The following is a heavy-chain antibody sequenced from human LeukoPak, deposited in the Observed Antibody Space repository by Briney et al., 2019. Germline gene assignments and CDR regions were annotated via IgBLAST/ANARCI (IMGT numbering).Heavy chain of an antibody. CDR3: ARGDAYYYDSSGYRDI. J-gene: IGHJ3*02. Sequence: SVKVSCKASGGTFSSYAISSVRQAPGQGLEWMGRIIPILGIANYAQKFQGRVTITADKSTSTAYMELSSLRSEDTAVYYCARGDAYYYDSSGYRDIWGQGTMVTVSS. CDR1: GGTFSSYA. CDR2: IIPILGIA. D-gene: IGHD3-22*01. V-gene: IGHV1-69*04.